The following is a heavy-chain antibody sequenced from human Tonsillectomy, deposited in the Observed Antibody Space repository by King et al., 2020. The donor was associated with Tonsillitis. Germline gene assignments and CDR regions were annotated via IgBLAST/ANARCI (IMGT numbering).Heavy chain of an antibody. CDR2: ISSSSTYI. V-gene: IGHV3-21*01. D-gene: IGHD4-17*01. J-gene: IGHJ4*02. CDR1: GFTFSSYN. CDR3: ARRTTTVTPLYYFDY. Sequence: VQLVESGGGLVNPGGSLRLSCAASGFTFSSYNMNCVRQAPGKGLEWVSSISSSSTYINYADSMKGRFTISRDNAKNSLYLQMNSLRAEDTAVYYCARRTTTVTPLYYFDYWGQGTLVTVSS.